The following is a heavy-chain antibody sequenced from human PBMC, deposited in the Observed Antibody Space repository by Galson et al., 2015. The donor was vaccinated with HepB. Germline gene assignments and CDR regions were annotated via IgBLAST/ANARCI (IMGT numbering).Heavy chain of an antibody. Sequence: SLRLSCAASGFAFSSYAMTWVRQAPGKGLEWVSSISGSGGNTYHADSVKGRFTISRDNSKDTVYLQMNTLRAEDTATYYCAEGGFSRGIAGASNWFDPWGQGMLVTVSA. CDR3: AEGGFSRGIAGASNWFDP. D-gene: IGHD1-26*01. CDR2: ISGSGGNT. CDR1: GFAFSSYA. J-gene: IGHJ5*02. V-gene: IGHV3-23*01.